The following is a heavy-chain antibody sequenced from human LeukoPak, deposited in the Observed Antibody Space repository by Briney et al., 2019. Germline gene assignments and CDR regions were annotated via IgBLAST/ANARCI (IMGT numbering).Heavy chain of an antibody. J-gene: IGHJ4*02. CDR2: ISGSGGST. CDR1: GLTFNNYA. D-gene: IGHD6-19*01. CDR3: AKKYSSGWYDY. Sequence: GGSLRLSCAVSGLTFNNYAMSWVRQAPGKGLEWVSAISGSGGSTYYADSVKGRFTISRDNSKNTLYLQMNSLRAEDTAVYYCAKKYSSGWYDYWGQGTLVTVSS. V-gene: IGHV3-23*01.